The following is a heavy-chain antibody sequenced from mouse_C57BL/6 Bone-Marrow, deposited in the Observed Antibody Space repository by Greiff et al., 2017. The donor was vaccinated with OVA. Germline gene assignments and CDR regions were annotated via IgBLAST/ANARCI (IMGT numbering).Heavy chain of an antibody. V-gene: IGHV2-5*01. CDR2: IWRGGST. J-gene: IGHJ4*01. CDR1: GFSLTSYG. CDR3: AKKDCYYAMDY. Sequence: VKLVESGPGLVQPSQSLSITCTVSGFSLTSYGVHWVRQSPGKGLEWLGVIWRGGSTDYNAAFMSRLSITKDNSKSQVFFKMNSLQADDTAIYDCAKKDCYYAMDYWGQGTSVTVSS.